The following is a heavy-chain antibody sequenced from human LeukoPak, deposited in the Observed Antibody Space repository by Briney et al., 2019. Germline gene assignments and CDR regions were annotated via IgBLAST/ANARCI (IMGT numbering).Heavy chain of an antibody. D-gene: IGHD3-16*01. J-gene: IGHJ4*02. CDR1: GGSISSYY. Sequence: SETLSLTCTVSGGSISSYYWSWIRQPPGKGLEWIGYIYYSGSTNYNPSLKSRVTISVDTSKNQFSLKMTSVTAADTAVYYCARDKMGGFDYWGQGTLVTVSS. CDR2: IYYSGST. V-gene: IGHV4-59*12. CDR3: ARDKMGGFDY.